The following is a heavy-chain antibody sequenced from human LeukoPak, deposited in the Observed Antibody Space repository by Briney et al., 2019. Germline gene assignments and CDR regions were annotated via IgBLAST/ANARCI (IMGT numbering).Heavy chain of an antibody. CDR2: VKQDGSEK. J-gene: IGHJ6*02. CDR1: GFTFSRFW. Sequence: GGSLRLSCAASGFTFSRFWMSWVRQAPGKGLEWVANVKQDGSEKYYVDSVKGRFTISRDNAKNSLYLQMNSLRAEDTAVYYCARGALPWFGLGDYYGMDVWGQGTTVTVSS. D-gene: IGHD3-10*01. V-gene: IGHV3-7*02. CDR3: ARGALPWFGLGDYYGMDV.